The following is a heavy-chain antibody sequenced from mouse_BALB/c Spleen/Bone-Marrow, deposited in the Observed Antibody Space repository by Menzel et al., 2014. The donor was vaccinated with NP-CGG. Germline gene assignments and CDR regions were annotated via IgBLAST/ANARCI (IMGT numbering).Heavy chain of an antibody. CDR1: GFTFSSFG. CDR3: ARLDVGGY. V-gene: IGHV5-17*02. J-gene: IGHJ2*01. CDR2: ISDGSITI. Sequence: EVKLVESGGGLVQPGGSRKLSCAASGFTFSSFGMHWVRQAPEKGLEWVAYISDGSITIYYADTVKGRFTIFRDNPKNTLFLQMTSLRSEDTAMYYCARLDVGGYWGQGTTLTVSS.